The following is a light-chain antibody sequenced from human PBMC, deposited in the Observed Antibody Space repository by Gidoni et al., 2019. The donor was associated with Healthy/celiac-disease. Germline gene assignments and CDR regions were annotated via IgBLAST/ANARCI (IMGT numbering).Light chain of an antibody. Sequence: EIVMTQSPATLSVSPGERATLSCRASQSVSSNLAWYQQNPGQAPRLLIYGASTRATGIPARFSGSGSGTEFTLTISSLQSEDFAVDYCQQYNNWPATWTFGQGTKVEIK. J-gene: IGKJ1*01. V-gene: IGKV3-15*01. CDR3: QQYNNWPATWT. CDR1: QSVSSN. CDR2: GAS.